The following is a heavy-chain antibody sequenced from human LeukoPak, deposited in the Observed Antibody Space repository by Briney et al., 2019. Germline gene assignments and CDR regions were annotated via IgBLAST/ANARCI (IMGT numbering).Heavy chain of an antibody. V-gene: IGHV3-21*01. Sequence: GGSLRLSCAASGFTFSTYNMNWVRQAPGKGLEWVSSISGSSSYIYYADSVKGRFSISRENAKNSLYLQMNSLRAEDTAVYYCARAYDILTGYPDYWGQGTLVTVSS. D-gene: IGHD3-9*01. CDR1: GFTFSTYN. CDR3: ARAYDILTGYPDY. J-gene: IGHJ4*02. CDR2: ISGSSSYI.